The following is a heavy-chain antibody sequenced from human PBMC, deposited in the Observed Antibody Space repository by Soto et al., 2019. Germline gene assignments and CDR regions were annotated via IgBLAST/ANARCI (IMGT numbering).Heavy chain of an antibody. Sequence: QITLKESGPTLVKPTQTLTLTCTFSGFSLSTGGMGVVWIRQPPGKALEWLALIYWDGDRRYSPSLMNRLTIAKDTSKNQVVLTMTNMDPVDTATYYCVHSRCGGDCLQSYSSHYYYGMDIWGQGTTVTVSS. CDR3: VHSRCGGDCLQSYSSHYYYGMDI. V-gene: IGHV2-5*02. J-gene: IGHJ6*02. CDR2: IYWDGDR. D-gene: IGHD2-21*02. CDR1: GFSLSTGGMG.